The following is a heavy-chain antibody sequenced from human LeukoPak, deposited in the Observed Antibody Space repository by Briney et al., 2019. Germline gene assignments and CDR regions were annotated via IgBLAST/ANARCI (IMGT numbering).Heavy chain of an antibody. J-gene: IGHJ4*02. D-gene: IGHD3-9*01. CDR1: GFTFSSYW. CDR3: ARGDILTGYYFDY. CDR2: INSDGSST. V-gene: IGHV3-74*01. Sequence: GGFLRLSCAASGFTFSSYWMHWVRQAPGKGLVWVSRINSDGSSTSYADSVKGRFTISRDNAKNTLYLQMNSLRAEDTAVYYCARGDILTGYYFDYWGQGTLVTVSS.